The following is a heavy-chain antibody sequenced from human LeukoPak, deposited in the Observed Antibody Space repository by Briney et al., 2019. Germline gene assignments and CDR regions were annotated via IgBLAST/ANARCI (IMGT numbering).Heavy chain of an antibody. J-gene: IGHJ4*02. CDR1: GFTVSSNY. CDR2: ISSGGST. D-gene: IGHD3-22*01. V-gene: IGHV3-53*01. Sequence: GGSLRLSCSASGFTVSSNYMSWVRQAPGKGLEWVSVISSGGSTYYADSVKGRFTVSRDNSKNTVYLQMNSLRAEDTAVYFCAREGIDYYGKSGYVYWGQGTLVTVSS. CDR3: AREGIDYYGKSGYVY.